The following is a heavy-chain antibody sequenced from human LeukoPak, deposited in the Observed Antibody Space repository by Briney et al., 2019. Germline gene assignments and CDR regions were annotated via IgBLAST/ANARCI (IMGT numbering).Heavy chain of an antibody. CDR3: ARSGVAGGKFWFDP. CDR2: INPNSGGT. D-gene: IGHD4-23*01. CDR1: GYTFTSYY. J-gene: IGHJ5*02. V-gene: IGHV1-2*04. Sequence: ASVKVSCKASGYTFTSYYMHWVRQAPGQGLEWMGWINPNSGGTNYAQKFQGWVTMTRDTSIGTAYMELSRLRSDDTAVYYCARSGVAGGKFWFDPWGQGTLVTVSS.